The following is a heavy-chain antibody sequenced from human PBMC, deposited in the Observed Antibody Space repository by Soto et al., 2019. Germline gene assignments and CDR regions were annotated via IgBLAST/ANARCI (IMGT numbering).Heavy chain of an antibody. V-gene: IGHV3-21*01. CDR2: ISSSSSYI. CDR1: GFTFSSYS. D-gene: IGHD3-16*01. J-gene: IGHJ6*03. Sequence: EVQLVESGGGLVKPGGSLRLSCAASGFTFSSYSMNWVRQAPGKGLEWVSSISSSSSYIYYADSVKGRFTISRDNAKNSLYLQMNSLRAEDTAVYYCARDGLAGTTFGYYYYYMDVWGKGTTVTVSS. CDR3: ARDGLAGTTFGYYYYYMDV.